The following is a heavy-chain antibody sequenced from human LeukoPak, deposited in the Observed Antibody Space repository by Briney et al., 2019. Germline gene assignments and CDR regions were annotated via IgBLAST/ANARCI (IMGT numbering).Heavy chain of an antibody. J-gene: IGHJ4*02. Sequence: GGSLRLSCAASGFGFSNFWMHWVRQAPGKGLEWVSRIKTDGSITTYADSVKGRFTISRDNAKNTLYLHMNSLKGEDTATYFCTREADPAFSASSSPDFWGQGTPVTVS. CDR3: TREADPAFSASSSPDF. CDR2: IKTDGSIT. CDR1: GFGFSNFW. V-gene: IGHV3-74*01. D-gene: IGHD6-6*01.